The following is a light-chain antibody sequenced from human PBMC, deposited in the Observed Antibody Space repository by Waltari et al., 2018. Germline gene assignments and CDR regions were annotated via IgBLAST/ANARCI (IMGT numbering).Light chain of an antibody. CDR2: DAS. Sequence: DIQMTQSPSTLSASVGDRVTITCRASQSIGTWFAWYQQKPGKAPKSLIYDASSLESGVPSRFSGSGSGTEFTLTINSLQPDDFATYYCQQYNTYSPYTFGQGTKLEIK. CDR1: QSIGTW. V-gene: IGKV1-5*01. CDR3: QQYNTYSPYT. J-gene: IGKJ2*01.